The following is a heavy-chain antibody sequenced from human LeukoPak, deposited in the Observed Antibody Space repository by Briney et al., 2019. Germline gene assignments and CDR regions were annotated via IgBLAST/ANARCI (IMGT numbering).Heavy chain of an antibody. CDR3: ARDFCSSTSCFYDP. Sequence: GGSLRLSCAASGFTFSSYWMSWVRQAPGKGLEWVANIKQDGSEKYYVDSVKGRFTISRDNAKNSLYLQMNSLRAEDTAVYYCARDFCSSTSCFYDPWGQGTLVTVFS. CDR2: IKQDGSEK. V-gene: IGHV3-7*01. J-gene: IGHJ5*02. D-gene: IGHD2-2*01. CDR1: GFTFSSYW.